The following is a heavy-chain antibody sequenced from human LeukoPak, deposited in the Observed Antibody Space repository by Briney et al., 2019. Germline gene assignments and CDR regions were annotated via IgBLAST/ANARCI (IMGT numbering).Heavy chain of an antibody. CDR2: IIPILGIA. J-gene: IGHJ4*02. V-gene: IGHV1-69*02. D-gene: IGHD2-15*01. CDR3: ASTDIPSYYFDY. CDR1: GGTFISYT. Sequence: SVNVSCTASGGTFISYTISWVRQAPGQGLERMGRIIPILGIANYAQKFQGSVTITADKSTSTAYMELSSLRSEDTAVYYCASTDIPSYYFDYWGQGTLVTVSS.